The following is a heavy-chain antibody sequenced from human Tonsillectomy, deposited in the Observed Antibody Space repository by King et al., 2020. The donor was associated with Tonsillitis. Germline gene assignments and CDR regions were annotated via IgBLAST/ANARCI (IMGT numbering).Heavy chain of an antibody. CDR3: ARGRGYNYGLFDY. Sequence: VQLVESGPGLVKPSETLSLTCTVSRVSVSSSIYSWSWIRQPPGRGLEWIGYVHYSGTSNYPPSLKSRVTVSLDTSKNQFSLKLTSVTAADTALYFCARGRGYNYGLFDYWGQGTLVTVSS. V-gene: IGHV4-61*01. CDR2: VHYSGTS. CDR1: RVSVSSSIYS. J-gene: IGHJ4*02. D-gene: IGHD5-18*01.